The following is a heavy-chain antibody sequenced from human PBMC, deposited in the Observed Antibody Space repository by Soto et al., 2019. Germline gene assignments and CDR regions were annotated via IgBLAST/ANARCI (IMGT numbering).Heavy chain of an antibody. V-gene: IGHV4-59*08. CDR1: GGSISSYY. CDR2: IYYTGST. D-gene: IGHD5-12*01. Sequence: SETLSLTCTVSGGSISSYYWSWIRQPPGKGLEWIGYIYYTGSTNYNPSLNSRVTISVDTSKNQFSLTVTSVTAADTAVYYCARRIVAKETFDYWGQGTLVTVVS. CDR3: ARRIVAKETFDY. J-gene: IGHJ4*02.